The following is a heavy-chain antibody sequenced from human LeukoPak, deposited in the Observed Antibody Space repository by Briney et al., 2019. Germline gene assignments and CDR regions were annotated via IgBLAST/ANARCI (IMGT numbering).Heavy chain of an antibody. J-gene: IGHJ2*01. D-gene: IGHD3-22*01. CDR2: IYTSGST. V-gene: IGHV4-4*07. Sequence: SETLSLTCTVSGGSISGYYWSWIRQPSGKGLEWIGRIYTSGSTNYNPSLKSRVTMSVDTSKNQFSLKVSSVTAADTAVYYCARDYDSSGYYHRGWYFDLWGRGTLVTVSS. CDR1: GGSISGYY. CDR3: ARDYDSSGYYHRGWYFDL.